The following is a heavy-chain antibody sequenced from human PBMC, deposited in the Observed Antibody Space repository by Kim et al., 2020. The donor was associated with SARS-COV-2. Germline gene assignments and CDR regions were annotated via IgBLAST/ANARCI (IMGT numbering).Heavy chain of an antibody. Sequence: ASVKVSCKASGYTFTSYAMHWVRQAPGQRLEWMGWINAGNGNTKYSQKFQGRVTITRDTSASTAYMELSSLRSEDTAVYYCARDPYYYDSSGYYNLYNWFDPWGQGTLVTVSS. CDR1: GYTFTSYA. V-gene: IGHV1-3*01. CDR2: INAGNGNT. CDR3: ARDPYYYDSSGYYNLYNWFDP. D-gene: IGHD3-22*01. J-gene: IGHJ5*02.